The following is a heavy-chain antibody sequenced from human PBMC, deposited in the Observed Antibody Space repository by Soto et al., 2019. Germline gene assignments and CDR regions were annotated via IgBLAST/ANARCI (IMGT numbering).Heavy chain of an antibody. V-gene: IGHV4-34*01. CDR3: ARGSVIYVIPGELEDVHYDY. Sequence: QVQLQQWGAGLLKPSETLSLTCAVYGQSFSGHTWSWIRQSPGKGLEWIGEISQSGSTYYNPSLKTRVTISADTSKNQFSLTLNSVTAADTGVFYCARGSVIYVIPGELEDVHYDYWGQGTLVSVSS. CDR1: GQSFSGHT. CDR2: ISQSGST. D-gene: IGHD1-1*01. J-gene: IGHJ4*02.